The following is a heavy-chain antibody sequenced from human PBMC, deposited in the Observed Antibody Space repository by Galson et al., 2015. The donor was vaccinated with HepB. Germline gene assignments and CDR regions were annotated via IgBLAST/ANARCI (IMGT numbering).Heavy chain of an antibody. J-gene: IGHJ6*03. D-gene: IGHD2-15*01. V-gene: IGHV1-69*13. CDR1: GDTFSSYS. CDR3: ARGGYCDTNGCFASYFHYYYMDV. Sequence: SVKVSCKASGDTFSSYSFSWVRQAPGQGLEWIGGIIPIFGKTDYGQKFQGRVTITADESTSTAYMELNSLTSDDTAVYYCARGGYCDTNGCFASYFHYYYMDVWGKGSTVTVSS. CDR2: IIPIFGKT.